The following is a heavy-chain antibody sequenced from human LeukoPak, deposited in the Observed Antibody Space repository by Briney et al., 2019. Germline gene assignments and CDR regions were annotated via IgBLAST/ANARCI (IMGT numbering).Heavy chain of an antibody. CDR3: PRPAGGSGPFHY. CDR1: GYTFTGYY. J-gene: IGHJ4*02. CDR2: INPNSGGT. D-gene: IGHD6-19*01. Sequence: ASVKVSCKASGYTFTGYYMHWLRQAPGQGLEWMGRINPNSGGTNYAQKFQGRVTMTRDTSISTAYMELSRLRYDDRAVYYCPRPAGGSGPFHYWGQGTLVTVSS. V-gene: IGHV1-2*06.